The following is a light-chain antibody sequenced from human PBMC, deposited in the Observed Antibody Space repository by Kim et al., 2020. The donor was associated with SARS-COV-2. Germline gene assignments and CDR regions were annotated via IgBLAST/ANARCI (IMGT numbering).Light chain of an antibody. CDR3: QQYNSSPRT. V-gene: IGKV1-17*01. Sequence: DVQMTQYPSSLSASVGDRVAITCRASQGIRDDLGWYQVKPGKAPKRLIYGAFRIQSGVPSRFSGSASGTEFTLTISSLQPEDSATYFCQQYNSSPRTFGQGTKVEIK. CDR2: GAF. CDR1: QGIRDD. J-gene: IGKJ1*01.